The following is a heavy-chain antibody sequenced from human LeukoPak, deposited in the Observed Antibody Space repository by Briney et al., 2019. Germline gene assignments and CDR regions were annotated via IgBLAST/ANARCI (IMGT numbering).Heavy chain of an antibody. CDR1: GFTFSVYN. CDR2: ISRSGSTK. D-gene: IGHD2-15*01. V-gene: IGHV3-11*01. CDR3: ARVLRYCSGGNCYSGGLGYMDA. J-gene: IGHJ6*03. Sequence: PGGSLRLSCAASGFTFSVYNMRWIRQAPGKGLEWVSSISRSGSTKYYADSVKGRFTISRGNAKNSLFLQMNSLRAEDTAVYYCARVLRYCSGGNCYSGGLGYMDAWGKGTTVTISS.